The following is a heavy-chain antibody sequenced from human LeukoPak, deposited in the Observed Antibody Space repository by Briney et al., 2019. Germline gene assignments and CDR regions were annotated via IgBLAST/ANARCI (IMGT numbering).Heavy chain of an antibody. V-gene: IGHV4-30-2*01. CDR2: IYHSGST. Sequence: PSETLSLTCTVSGGSISSSSYYWGWIRQPPGKGLEWIGYIYHSGSTYYNPSLKSRVTISVDRSKNQFSLKLSSVTAADTAVYYCASQVEGWLTRWGQGTLVTVSS. J-gene: IGHJ4*02. CDR3: ASQVEGWLTR. CDR1: GGSISSSSYY. D-gene: IGHD3-22*01.